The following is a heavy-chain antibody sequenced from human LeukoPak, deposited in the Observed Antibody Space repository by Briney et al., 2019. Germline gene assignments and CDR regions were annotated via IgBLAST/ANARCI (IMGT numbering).Heavy chain of an antibody. CDR3: AREAAYYYGSGSYYTPFDP. CDR1: GFTFSSYE. J-gene: IGHJ5*02. CDR2: ISSSGSTI. V-gene: IGHV3-48*03. D-gene: IGHD3-10*01. Sequence: GGSLRLSCAASGFTFSSYEMNWVRQAPGKGLEWVSYISSSGSTIYYADSLKGRFTISRDNAKNSLYLQMNSLRAEDTALYYCAREAAYYYGSGSYYTPFDPWGQGTLVTVSS.